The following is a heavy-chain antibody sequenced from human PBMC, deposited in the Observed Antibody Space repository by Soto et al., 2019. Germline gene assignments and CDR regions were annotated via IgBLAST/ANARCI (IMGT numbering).Heavy chain of an antibody. J-gene: IGHJ4*02. D-gene: IGHD3-16*01. V-gene: IGHV3-21*01. CDR3: ARESEGADVFDF. CDR1: GFTFSRYS. CDR2: ISVGSVYI. Sequence: EVQLVESGGGLVKPGGSLRLSCAASGFTFSRYSMNWVRQAPGKGLEWVSSISVGSVYIYYADSLKGRFTISRDNARNSLYLQMNSLRAEDTAMYYCARESEGADVFDFWGQGTLVTVSS.